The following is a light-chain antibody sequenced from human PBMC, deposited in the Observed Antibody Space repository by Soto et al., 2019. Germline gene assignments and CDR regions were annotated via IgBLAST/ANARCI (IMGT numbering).Light chain of an antibody. Sequence: QSVLTQPPSVSGAPGHRVTISCTGTSSNIGAGYDVHWYQQLPGKAPKVLLYGNSNRPSGVPDRFSGSKSGTSASLAITGLQAEDEAFYYCSSHNTIGTLQVFGPGTKLTVL. CDR1: SSNIGAGYD. CDR3: SSHNTIGTLQV. CDR2: GNS. J-gene: IGLJ1*01. V-gene: IGLV1-40*01.